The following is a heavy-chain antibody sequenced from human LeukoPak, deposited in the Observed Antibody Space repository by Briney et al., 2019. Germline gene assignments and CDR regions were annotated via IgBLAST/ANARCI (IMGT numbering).Heavy chain of an antibody. V-gene: IGHV4-34*01. D-gene: IGHD2-15*01. Sequence: SETLSLTCAVYVGSFSNYHWSWIRQPPGKGLEWIGEINHSGHTKYSPSLKSRVTILADTSKNQFSLKMTSLTAADTAVYYCARQGQISAFDVWGNGTTVTISS. CDR3: ARQGQISAFDV. J-gene: IGHJ6*04. CDR1: VGSFSNYH. CDR2: INHSGHT.